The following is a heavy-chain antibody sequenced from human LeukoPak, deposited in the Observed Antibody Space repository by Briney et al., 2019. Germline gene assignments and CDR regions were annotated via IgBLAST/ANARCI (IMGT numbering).Heavy chain of an antibody. CDR2: ISSSSSYI. Sequence: KPGGSLRLSCAASGFPFSVYNMNWVRQAPGKGLEWVSSISSSSSYIYYADSVKGRFTISRDNAKNSLYLQMNSLRAEDTALYYCAKDINPSEAAAGTPHFDYWGQGTLVTVSS. CDR3: AKDINPSEAAAGTPHFDY. J-gene: IGHJ4*02. CDR1: GFPFSVYN. D-gene: IGHD6-13*01. V-gene: IGHV3-21*04.